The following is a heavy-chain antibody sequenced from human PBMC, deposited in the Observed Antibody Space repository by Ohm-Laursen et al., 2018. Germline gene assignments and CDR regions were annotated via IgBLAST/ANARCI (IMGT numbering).Heavy chain of an antibody. Sequence: PTQTLTLTFTFSGFSLNTSGMRVNWIRQPPGKALEWLARIGLDDDKVYSSPLKTRLSISKDTSRIQVVLTMTNMDPEDTATYYCARTRGYCIPETCHAAGPLDYWGPGSLVTVSS. CDR3: ARTRGYCIPETCHAAGPLDY. V-gene: IGHV2-70*04. J-gene: IGHJ4*02. D-gene: IGHD2-15*01. CDR1: GFSLNTSGMR. CDR2: IGLDDDK.